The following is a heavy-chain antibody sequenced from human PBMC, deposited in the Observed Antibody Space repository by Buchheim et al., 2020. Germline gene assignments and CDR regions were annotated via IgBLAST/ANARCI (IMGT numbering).Heavy chain of an antibody. J-gene: IGHJ4*02. D-gene: IGHD6-13*01. Sequence: EVQLLESGGGLVQPGGSLRLSCAASGFTFSSYAMSWVRQAPGKGLEWVSAISGSGGSTYYADSVKGRFTISRDNSKNTLYLQINSRRAEDTAVYYCAKEGPQQLEPLYLYYFDYWGQGTL. CDR3: AKEGPQQLEPLYLYYFDY. CDR1: GFTFSSYA. CDR2: ISGSGGST. V-gene: IGHV3-23*01.